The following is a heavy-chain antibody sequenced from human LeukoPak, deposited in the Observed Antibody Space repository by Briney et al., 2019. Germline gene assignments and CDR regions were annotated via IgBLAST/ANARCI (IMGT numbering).Heavy chain of an antibody. D-gene: IGHD2-15*01. CDR3: ASTGYCIGGSCYSNYFDH. Sequence: PSETLSLTCTVSGGSISSYYWSWIRQPPGKGLEWIGYIYFSGSTNYNPSLKSRVTVSLDTTKNQVSLKLSSVSAADTAVYYCASTGYCIGGSCYSNYFDHWGQGTLVTVSS. CDR1: GGSISSYY. J-gene: IGHJ4*02. V-gene: IGHV4-59*08. CDR2: IYFSGST.